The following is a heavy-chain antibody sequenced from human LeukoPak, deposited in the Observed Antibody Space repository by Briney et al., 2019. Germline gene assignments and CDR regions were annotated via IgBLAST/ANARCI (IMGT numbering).Heavy chain of an antibody. CDR2: IDWNGGST. Sequence: GGSLRLSCAASGFTFDDYGMSWVRQAPGKGLEWVSGIDWNGGSTGYADSVKGRFTISRDNAKNSLYLQMNSLRAEDTALYHCARSGSYGLQYFDYWGQGTLVTVSS. CDR1: GFTFDDYG. D-gene: IGHD1-26*01. J-gene: IGHJ4*02. CDR3: ARSGSYGLQYFDY. V-gene: IGHV3-20*01.